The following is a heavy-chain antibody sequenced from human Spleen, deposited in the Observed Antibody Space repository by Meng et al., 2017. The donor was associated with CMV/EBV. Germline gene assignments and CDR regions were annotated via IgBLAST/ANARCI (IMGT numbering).Heavy chain of an antibody. V-gene: IGHV3-30-3*01. J-gene: IGHJ3*02. CDR3: ARARFCSTTSCYIALQDDGFDI. CDR1: YA. D-gene: IGHD2-2*02. Sequence: YAMHWLRQAPGKGLEWLAVISYDGSDKRYANSVKGRFTVSRDNSKNTLYLQMNTLRPEDTSVYYCARARFCSTTSCYIALQDDGFDIWGQGTMVTVSS. CDR2: ISYDGSDK.